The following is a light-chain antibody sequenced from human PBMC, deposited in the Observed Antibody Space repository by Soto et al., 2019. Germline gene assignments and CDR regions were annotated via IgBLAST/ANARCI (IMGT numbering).Light chain of an antibody. CDR2: DVT. CDR3: CSHAGSYTWV. Sequence: QSAVTQPRSVSGSPGQSVTISCTGTSSDVGGYNYVSWYQEHPGKAPKLMIYDVTKRPSGVPDRFSGSKSGNTASLTISGLQPEDEADYYCCSHAGSYTWVFGGGTKVTVL. J-gene: IGLJ3*02. CDR1: SSDVGGYNY. V-gene: IGLV2-11*01.